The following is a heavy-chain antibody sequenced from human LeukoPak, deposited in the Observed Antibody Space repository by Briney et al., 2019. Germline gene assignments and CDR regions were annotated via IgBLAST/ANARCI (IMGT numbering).Heavy chain of an antibody. Sequence: SETLSLTCTVSGGSISSGDYYWSWIRQPPGKGLEWIGYIYYRGSTYYNPSLKSRVTISVDTSKNQFSLKLSSVTAADTAVYYCARDKGGYSGYEHTFDYWGQGTLVTVSS. CDR1: GGSISSGDYY. J-gene: IGHJ4*02. V-gene: IGHV4-30-4*01. CDR2: IYYRGST. D-gene: IGHD5-12*01. CDR3: ARDKGGYSGYEHTFDY.